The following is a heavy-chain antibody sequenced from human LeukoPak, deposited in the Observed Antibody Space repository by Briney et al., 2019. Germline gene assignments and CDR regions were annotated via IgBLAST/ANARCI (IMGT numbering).Heavy chain of an antibody. CDR2: INPSGGST. Sequence: GASVKVSYKASGYTFTSYYMHWVRQAPGQGLEWMGIINPSGGSTSYAQKFQGRVTMTRDTSTSTVYMELSSLRSEDTAVYYCASSARISNYYDSSGELDYWGQGTLVTVSS. D-gene: IGHD3-22*01. V-gene: IGHV1-46*01. J-gene: IGHJ4*02. CDR1: GYTFTSYY. CDR3: ASSARISNYYDSSGELDY.